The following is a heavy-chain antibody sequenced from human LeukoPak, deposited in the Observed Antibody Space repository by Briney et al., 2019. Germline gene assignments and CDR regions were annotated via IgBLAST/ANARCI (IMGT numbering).Heavy chain of an antibody. Sequence: PGRSLRLSCAASGSTFSSYGMHWVRQAPGKGLEWVAVISYDGSNKYYADSVKGRFTISRDNSKNTLYLQMNSLRAEDTAVYYCAKVADIVVVVAASTILDYWGQGTLVTVSS. CDR2: ISYDGSNK. CDR3: AKVADIVVVVAASTILDY. J-gene: IGHJ4*02. V-gene: IGHV3-30*18. CDR1: GSTFSSYG. D-gene: IGHD2-15*01.